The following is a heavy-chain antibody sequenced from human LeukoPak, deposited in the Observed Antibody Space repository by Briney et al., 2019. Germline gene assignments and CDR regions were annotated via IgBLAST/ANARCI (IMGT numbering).Heavy chain of an antibody. Sequence: SETLALTCAVNGGSFSGYYWSWIRQPPGKGLEWIGEINHSGSTNYNPSLKSRVTISVDTSKNQFSLKLTSVTAADTAVYYCARITMVRGVMPGFDYWGQGTLVTVSS. D-gene: IGHD3-10*01. CDR3: ARITMVRGVMPGFDY. CDR2: INHSGST. CDR1: GGSFSGYY. V-gene: IGHV4-34*01. J-gene: IGHJ4*02.